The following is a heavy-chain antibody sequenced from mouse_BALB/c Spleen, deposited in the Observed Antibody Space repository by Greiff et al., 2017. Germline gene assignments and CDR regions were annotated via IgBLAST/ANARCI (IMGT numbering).Heavy chain of an antibody. V-gene: IGHV1-82*01. CDR3: ARPYDYGFAY. Sequence: QVQLKQSGPELVKPGASVKISCKASGYAFSSSWMNWVKQRPGQGLEWIGRIYPGDGDTNYNGKFKGKATLTADKSSSTAYMQLSSLTSVDSAVYFCARPYDYGFAYWGQGTLVTVSA. CDR1: GYAFSSSW. CDR2: IYPGDGDT. D-gene: IGHD2-4*01. J-gene: IGHJ3*01.